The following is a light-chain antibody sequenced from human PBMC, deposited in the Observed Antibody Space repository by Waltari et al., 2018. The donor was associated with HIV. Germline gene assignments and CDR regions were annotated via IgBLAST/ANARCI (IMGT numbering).Light chain of an antibody. J-gene: IGLJ3*02. V-gene: IGLV2-14*03. CDR2: DVS. Sequence: QSALTQPASGSGYTGQSLPISCTATSRDVGASNYVSWYQQYQGKAPKLMSYDVSNRPSGVSNRFSGSKSGNTASLTISGLQAEDEADYYCSSYTSSSTLVFGGGTKLTVL. CDR3: SSYTSSSTLV. CDR1: SRDVGASNY.